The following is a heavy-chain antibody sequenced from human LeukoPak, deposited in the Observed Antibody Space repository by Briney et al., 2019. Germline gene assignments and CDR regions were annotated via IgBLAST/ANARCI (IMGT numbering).Heavy chain of an antibody. Sequence: PGGSLRLSCAASGFTFSSYEMNWVRQAPGKGLEWVSYISSSGSTIYYADSVKGRFTISRDNAKNSLYLQMNSLRAEDTAVYYCAREGGGLLWFGELTQSGPYFDYWGQGTLVTVSS. CDR2: ISSSGSTI. D-gene: IGHD3-10*01. CDR3: AREGGGLLWFGELTQSGPYFDY. J-gene: IGHJ4*02. CDR1: GFTFSSYE. V-gene: IGHV3-48*03.